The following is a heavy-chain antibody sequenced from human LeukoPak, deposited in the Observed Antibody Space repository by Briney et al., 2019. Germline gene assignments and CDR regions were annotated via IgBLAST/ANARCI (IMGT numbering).Heavy chain of an antibody. CDR3: ARSSIAAAGSFDY. CDR2: IYYSGST. Sequence: KPSETLSLTCTVSGGSISSSSYYWGWIRQPPGKGLEWIGSIYYSGSTYYNPSLKSRVTISVDTSKNQFSLKLNSVTAADTAVYYCARSSIAAAGSFDYWGQGTLVTVSS. J-gene: IGHJ4*02. D-gene: IGHD6-13*01. CDR1: GGSISSSSYY. V-gene: IGHV4-39*01.